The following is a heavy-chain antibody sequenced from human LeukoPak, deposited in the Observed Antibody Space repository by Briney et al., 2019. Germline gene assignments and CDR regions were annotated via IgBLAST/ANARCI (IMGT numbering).Heavy chain of an antibody. J-gene: IGHJ4*02. D-gene: IGHD3-10*01. V-gene: IGHV3-30*04. Sequence: GGSLRLSCAASGFTFNSHALHWVRQAPGKGLEWVSVISYDASYRYYADSVKGRFTVSRDNSKTTLYLQMDSLRPGDTAVYFCARDRRPGPGGPFIDSWGQGTLVTVSS. CDR1: GFTFNSHA. CDR2: ISYDASYR. CDR3: ARDRRPGPGGPFIDS.